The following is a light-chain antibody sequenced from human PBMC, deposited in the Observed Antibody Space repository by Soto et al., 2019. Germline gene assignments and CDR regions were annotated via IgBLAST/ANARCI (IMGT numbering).Light chain of an antibody. Sequence: QSALTQPASVSGSPGQSITISCTGTSSDVGSYNLVSWYQQHPGKAPKLMIYEGSKRPSGVSNRFSGSKSGNTASLTIAGVQAEDEAEYYCCSYAGSSTPHVVFGGGTKLTVL. V-gene: IGLV2-23*01. CDR3: CSYAGSSTPHVV. CDR2: EGS. CDR1: SSDVGSYNL. J-gene: IGLJ2*01.